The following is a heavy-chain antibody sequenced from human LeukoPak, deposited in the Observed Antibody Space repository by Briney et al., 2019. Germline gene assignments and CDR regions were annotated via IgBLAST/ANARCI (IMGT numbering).Heavy chain of an antibody. CDR2: ITSSGSGT. J-gene: IGHJ4*02. V-gene: IGHV3-23*01. D-gene: IGHD2-21*02. CDR1: GFTFSSYA. CDR3: AKDWAFCGGDCYPLDY. Sequence: GGSLRLSCAASGFTFSSYAMSWVRQAPGKGLEWVSSITSSGSGTYYADSVKGRFTISRDNSRNTLYLQMNSLRADDTAVYYCAKDWAFCGGDCYPLDYWGQGTLVTVSS.